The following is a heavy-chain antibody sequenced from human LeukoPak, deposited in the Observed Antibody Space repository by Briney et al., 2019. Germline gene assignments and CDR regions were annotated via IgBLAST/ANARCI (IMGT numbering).Heavy chain of an antibody. J-gene: IGHJ4*02. CDR3: AKGSRGFWSGYYDY. V-gene: IGHV4-61*02. CDR1: GGSISSGSYY. D-gene: IGHD3-3*01. Sequence: PSQTLSLTRTVSGGSISSGSYYWSWIRQPAGKGLEWIGRIYTSGSTNYNPSLKSRATISVDTSKNQFSLKLSSVTAAGTAVYYCAKGSRGFWSGYYDYWGQGTLVTVSS. CDR2: IYTSGST.